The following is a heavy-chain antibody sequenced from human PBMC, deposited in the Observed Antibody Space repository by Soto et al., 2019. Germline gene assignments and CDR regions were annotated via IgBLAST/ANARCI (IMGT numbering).Heavy chain of an antibody. CDR2: VYYSGST. J-gene: IGHJ3*02. CDR1: DASISSSY. V-gene: IGHV4-59*01. Sequence: SETLSLTCTVSDASISSSYWSWIGQSPGKGLEWIGYVYYSGSTNYNPSLKSRVTISVDTSKNQFSLKLSSVTAADTDVYYYARADYESRCQSNTLDIWGQGTMVTVSS. D-gene: IGHD3-22*01. CDR3: ARADYESRCQSNTLDI.